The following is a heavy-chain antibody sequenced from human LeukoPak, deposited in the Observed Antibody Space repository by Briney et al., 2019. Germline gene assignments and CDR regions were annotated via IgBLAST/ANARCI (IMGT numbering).Heavy chain of an antibody. CDR1: GXTFSNYC. Sequence: GGSLRLSFAASGXTFSNYCMNWVRQAPGKGLEWVSYISSSGSAMYYADSVKGRFTISRDNAKNSLYLQMNSLRAEDTAVYYCARGRGMVAFDYWGQGTLVTVSS. J-gene: IGHJ4*02. D-gene: IGHD2-15*01. CDR3: ARGRGMVAFDY. V-gene: IGHV3-21*05. CDR2: ISSSGSAM.